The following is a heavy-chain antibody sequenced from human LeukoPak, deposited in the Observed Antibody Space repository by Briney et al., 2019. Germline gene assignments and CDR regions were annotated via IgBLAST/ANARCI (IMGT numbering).Heavy chain of an antibody. V-gene: IGHV1-18*01. CDR2: ISGYNGNT. J-gene: IGHJ4*02. CDR1: GYTFTNYG. Sequence: ASVKVSCKASGYTFTNYGITWVRQAPGRGLEWMGWISGYNGNTKYAQKFQGRVTMTTDTSTSTVYMDLRSLRSDDTGVYFCARGLPPRRNYDSSGYYSYYFDYWGQGTLVTVSS. D-gene: IGHD3-22*01. CDR3: ARGLPPRRNYDSSGYYSYYFDY.